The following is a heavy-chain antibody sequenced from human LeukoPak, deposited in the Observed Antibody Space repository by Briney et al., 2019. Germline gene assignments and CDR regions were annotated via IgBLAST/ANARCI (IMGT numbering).Heavy chain of an antibody. CDR2: LFDSVRT. CDR1: GGSITSHY. D-gene: IGHD5-18*01. Sequence: ASETLSLTCTVSGGSITSHYWSWVRQPPGKGLEWIAYLFDSVRTKDNPSLKSRLTLSADTSKNQFSLRLNSVTAADTAVYYCATIKRGSIFGYFDFWGQGTTVTVSS. V-gene: IGHV4-59*11. CDR3: ATIKRGSIFGYFDF. J-gene: IGHJ6*02.